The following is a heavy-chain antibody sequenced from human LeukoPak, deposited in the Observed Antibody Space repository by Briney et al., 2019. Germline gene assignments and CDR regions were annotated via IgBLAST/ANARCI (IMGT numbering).Heavy chain of an antibody. J-gene: IGHJ4*02. CDR1: GNSFKNYG. Sequence: ASVKVTCKASGNSFKNYGISWVRQAPGQGLEWMGWISGYNGNTEYAQKVQDRVTMTTDIFTSTAYMELRSLRSDDTAVYYCVRDVYSSMVPLYYWGQGTQVTVSS. CDR3: VRDVYSSMVPLYY. V-gene: IGHV1-18*01. CDR2: ISGYNGNT. D-gene: IGHD4/OR15-4a*01.